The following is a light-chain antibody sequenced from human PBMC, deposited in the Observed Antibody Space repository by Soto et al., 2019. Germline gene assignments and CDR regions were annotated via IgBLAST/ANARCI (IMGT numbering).Light chain of an antibody. CDR3: QQYNSYSPSLA. V-gene: IGKV1-5*01. CDR1: QSISSW. J-gene: IGKJ1*01. CDR2: DAS. Sequence: DIPMTQSPSTLSASVGDRVTITCRASQSISSWLAWYQQKPGKAPKLLIYDASSLESGVPSRFSGSGSGTEFTLTISSLQPDDFATYYCQQYNSYSPSLAFGQGTKVEIK.